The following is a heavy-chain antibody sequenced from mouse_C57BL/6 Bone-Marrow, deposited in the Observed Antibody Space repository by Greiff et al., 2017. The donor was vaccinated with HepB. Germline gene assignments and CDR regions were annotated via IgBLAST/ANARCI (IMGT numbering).Heavy chain of an antibody. V-gene: IGHV5-6*01. CDR3: ARHTGSTMITGAWFAY. D-gene: IGHD2-4*01. CDR1: GFTFSSYG. J-gene: IGHJ3*01. Sequence: EVHLVESGGDLVKPGGSLKLSCAASGFTFSSYGMSWVRQTPDKRLEWVATISSGGSYTYYPDSVKGRFTISRDNAKNTLYLQMSSLKSEDTAMYYCARHTGSTMITGAWFAYWGQGTLVTVSA. CDR2: ISSGGSYT.